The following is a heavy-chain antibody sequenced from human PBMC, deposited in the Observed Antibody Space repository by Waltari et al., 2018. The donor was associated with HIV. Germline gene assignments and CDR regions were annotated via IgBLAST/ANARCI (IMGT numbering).Heavy chain of an antibody. Sequence: QVQLQESGPGLVKPSQTLSLTCTVSGGSISSGSYYWSWLRQPAGKGLEWIGRIYTSGSTNYNPSLKSRVTISVDTSKNQFSLKLSSVTAADTAVYYCARAEYYYDSSGYTPSYYGMDVWGQGTTVTVSS. CDR1: GGSISSGSYY. J-gene: IGHJ6*02. CDR2: IYTSGST. D-gene: IGHD3-22*01. V-gene: IGHV4-61*02. CDR3: ARAEYYYDSSGYTPSYYGMDV.